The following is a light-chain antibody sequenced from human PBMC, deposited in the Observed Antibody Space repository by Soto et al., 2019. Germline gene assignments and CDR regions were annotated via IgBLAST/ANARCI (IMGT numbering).Light chain of an antibody. CDR3: PPSDSSRRSVV. J-gene: IGLJ2*01. Sequence: QSVLTQPPSVSGAPGQRVTISCTGSSSNIGAGYDVHWYQQLPGTAPKLLIYGNSNRPSGVPDRFSGSKSGTSASLAITGVQADDEDDYYCPPSDSSRRSVVFGGGTKLTVL. CDR1: SSNIGAGYD. CDR2: GNS. V-gene: IGLV1-40*01.